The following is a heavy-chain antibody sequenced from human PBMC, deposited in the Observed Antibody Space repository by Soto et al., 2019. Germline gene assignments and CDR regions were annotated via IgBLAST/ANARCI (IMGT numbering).Heavy chain of an antibody. CDR2: ITWNGATT. J-gene: IGHJ3*01. Sequence: EVQLVESGGGVVRPGGSLRLSCAASGFTFDDHGMTWVRQAPGKGLEWVAGITWNGATTGYADSVKGRFTISRDNAKNCLYLQMNSQRVVDTALYYCAGDGGVVVAVVAFYVWGQGTMVTVSS. V-gene: IGHV3-20*04. D-gene: IGHD6-19*01. CDR1: GFTFDDHG. CDR3: AGDGGVVVAVVAFYV.